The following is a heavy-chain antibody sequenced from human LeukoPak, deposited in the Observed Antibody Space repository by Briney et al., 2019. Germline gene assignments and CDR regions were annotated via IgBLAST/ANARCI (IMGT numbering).Heavy chain of an antibody. V-gene: IGHV3-7*01. CDR1: GFTFSSYW. D-gene: IGHD3-22*01. J-gene: IGHJ4*02. Sequence: GGSLRLSCAASGFTFSSYWMSWVRQAPGKGLEWVANIKQDGSEKYYVDSVKGRFTISRDNAKNSLYLQMNSLRAEDTAVYYCASSYYYDSSGYGHWGQGTLVTVSS. CDR2: IKQDGSEK. CDR3: ASSYYYDSSGYGH.